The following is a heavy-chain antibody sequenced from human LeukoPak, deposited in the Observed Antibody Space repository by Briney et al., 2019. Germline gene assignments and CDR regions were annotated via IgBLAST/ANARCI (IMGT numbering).Heavy chain of an antibody. J-gene: IGHJ4*02. D-gene: IGHD5-12*01. CDR1: GGTFSSYA. V-gene: IGHV1-69*04. CDR2: IIPILGIA. CDR3: ARAPIVATTFDY. Sequence: SVKASCKASGGTFSSYAISWVRQAPGQGLEWMGRIIPILGIANYAQKFQGRVTITADKSTSTAYMELSSLRSEDTAVYYCARAPIVATTFDYWGQGTLVTVSS.